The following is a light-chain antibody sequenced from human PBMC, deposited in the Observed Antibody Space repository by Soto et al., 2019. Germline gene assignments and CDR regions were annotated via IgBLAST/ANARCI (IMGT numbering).Light chain of an antibody. V-gene: IGLV2-23*01. CDR2: EGT. CDR3: CSYAGSATLDVV. Sequence: QSALTQPASVSGSPGQSITISCTGASSDVVSYYLVSWYQQYPGKAPKLIIYEGTRRPSGVSDRFSGSNSGNTASLTISGLQAEDEADYYCCSYAGSATLDVVFGGGTKVTVL. J-gene: IGLJ2*01. CDR1: SSDVVSYYL.